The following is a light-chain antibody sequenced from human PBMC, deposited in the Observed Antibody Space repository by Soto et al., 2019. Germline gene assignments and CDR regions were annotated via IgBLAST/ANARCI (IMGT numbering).Light chain of an antibody. CDR3: YSCSRSSGTRYV. V-gene: IGLV2-14*03. J-gene: IGLJ1*01. CDR2: DVS. CDR1: SSDVGAYNY. Sequence: QSALTQPASVSGSPGQSITISCTGTSSDVGAYNYVSWYQQHPGQAPKLMIYDVSNRPSGASDRFSGSKSGNTASLTISGLQAEDEADYYCYSCSRSSGTRYVFGTGTKVTVL.